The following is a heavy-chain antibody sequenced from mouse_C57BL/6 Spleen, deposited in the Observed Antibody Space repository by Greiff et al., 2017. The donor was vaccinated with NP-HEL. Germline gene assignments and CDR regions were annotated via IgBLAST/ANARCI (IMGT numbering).Heavy chain of an antibody. CDR1: GYSFTSCYY. V-gene: IGHV3-6*01. Sequence: DVKLQESGPGLVKPSQSLSLTCSVTGYSFTSCYYWNWIRQFPGNQLEWMGYISYDGSTNYNPSFKNRITFTRDTSKNQFFLKLNSVTTEDTATYYCARSDIGNDAAWFAYWGQGTLVTVSA. J-gene: IGHJ3*01. CDR3: ARSDIGNDAAWFAY. D-gene: IGHD2-12*01. CDR2: ISYDGST.